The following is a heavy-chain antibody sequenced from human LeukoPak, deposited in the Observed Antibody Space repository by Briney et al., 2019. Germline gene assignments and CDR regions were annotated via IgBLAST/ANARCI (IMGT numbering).Heavy chain of an antibody. CDR2: IIPIFGTA. Sequence: GASVNVSCKASGGTFSSYAISWVRQAPGQGLEWMGGIIPIFGTADYAQKFQGGVTITADESTSTAYMELSSLRSEDTAVYYCARDSKIEAGYYYDGMDVWGQGTTVTVSS. D-gene: IGHD2-21*01. CDR3: ARDSKIEAGYYYDGMDV. J-gene: IGHJ6*02. CDR1: GGTFSSYA. V-gene: IGHV1-69*13.